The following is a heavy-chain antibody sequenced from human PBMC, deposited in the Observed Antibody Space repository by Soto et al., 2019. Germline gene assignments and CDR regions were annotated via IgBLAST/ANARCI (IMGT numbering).Heavy chain of an antibody. Sequence: DVQLLESGGDLVQPGGSLRLSCAASGFIFSNYAMSWVRQAPGKGLEWVSLIRGSGGPTNYADSVKGRFTVSRDNSKNILLLQMNSLRAEDTVVYYCVKDFRVGYDWTHDWGQGTLVTVSS. CDR2: IRGSGGPT. V-gene: IGHV3-23*01. CDR1: GFIFSNYA. D-gene: IGHD5-12*01. J-gene: IGHJ4*02. CDR3: VKDFRVGYDWTHD.